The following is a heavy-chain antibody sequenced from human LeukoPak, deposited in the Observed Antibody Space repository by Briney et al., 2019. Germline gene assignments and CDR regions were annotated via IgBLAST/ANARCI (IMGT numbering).Heavy chain of an antibody. CDR1: GFIFSSYS. CDR2: IRERAI. D-gene: IGHD3-22*01. J-gene: IGHJ6*02. CDR3: AAEYYYDSSGYYHGSYYGMDV. V-gene: IGHV3-48*04. Sequence: QTGGSLRLSCAASGFIFSSYSMNWVRQAPGKGLEWVAYIRERAIDYSDSVKGRFTISRDNAKNSLYLQMNSLRAEDTALYYCAAEYYYDSSGYYHGSYYGMDVWGQGTTVTVSS.